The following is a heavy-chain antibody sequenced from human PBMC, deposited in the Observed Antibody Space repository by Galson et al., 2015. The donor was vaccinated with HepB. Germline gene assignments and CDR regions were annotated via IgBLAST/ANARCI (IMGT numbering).Heavy chain of an antibody. V-gene: IGHV3-48*02. D-gene: IGHD3-3*01. J-gene: IGHJ4*02. CDR3: ARDREGGEWRFDY. CDR1: GFTFSSYS. CDR2: ISPRSSTI. Sequence: SLRLSCAASGFTFSSYSMDWVRQAPGKGLEWVSYISPRSSTIYYADSVKGRFTISRDNAKNSLYLQMNSLREEDTAVYYCARDREGGEWRFDYWGQGTLVTVSS.